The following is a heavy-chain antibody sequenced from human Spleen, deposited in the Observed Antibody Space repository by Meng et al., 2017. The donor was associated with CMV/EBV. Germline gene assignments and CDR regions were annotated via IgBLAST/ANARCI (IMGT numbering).Heavy chain of an antibody. D-gene: IGHD3-10*01. Sequence: FSHSSLSRVRQAQGKGQGWVGRIKSRADDDTTDYAESVKGRFTISRLDSKNTLYLQMNSLKTEDTAVYYCVTVGQDRADYYFDYWGQGTLVTVSS. J-gene: IGHJ4*02. CDR3: VTVGQDRADYYFDY. V-gene: IGHV3-15*01. CDR1: FSHSS. CDR2: IKSRADDDTT.